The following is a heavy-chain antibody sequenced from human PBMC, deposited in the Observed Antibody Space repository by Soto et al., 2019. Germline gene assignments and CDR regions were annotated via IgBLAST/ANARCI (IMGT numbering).Heavy chain of an antibody. J-gene: IGHJ4*02. V-gene: IGHV3-30*18. D-gene: IGHD1-26*01. CDR3: AKDLGGSYYI. CDR2: ISYDGSNK. Sequence: QVQLVESGGGVVQPGRSLRLSCAASGFTFSSYGMHWVRQAPGKGLKWVAVISYDGSNKYYADSVKGRFTISRDNSKNTLYLQMNSLRAEDTAVYYCAKDLGGSYYIWGQGTLVTVSS. CDR1: GFTFSSYG.